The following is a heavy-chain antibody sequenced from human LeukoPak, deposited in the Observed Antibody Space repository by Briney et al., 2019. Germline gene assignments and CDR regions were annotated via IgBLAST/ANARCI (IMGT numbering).Heavy chain of an antibody. J-gene: IGHJ4*02. CDR3: ARPRARYCSGGSCYGGPFDC. V-gene: IGHV1-2*02. CDR1: GYTFTGYY. CDR2: INPNSGGT. D-gene: IGHD2-15*01. Sequence: GASVKVSCKASGYTFTGYYMHWVRQAPGQGLEWMGWINPNSGGTNYAQKFQGRVTMTRDTSISTAYMELSRLRSDDTAVYYCARPRARYCSGGSCYGGPFDCWGQGTLVTVSS.